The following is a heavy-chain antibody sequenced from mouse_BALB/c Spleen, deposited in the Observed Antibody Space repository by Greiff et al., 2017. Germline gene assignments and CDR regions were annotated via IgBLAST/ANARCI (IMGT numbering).Heavy chain of an antibody. D-gene: IGHD4-1*02. CDR3: ARPSNWDGDFDY. Sequence: EVKLVESGGGLVQPGGSRKLSCAASGFTFSSFGMHWVRQAPEKGLEWVAYISSGSSTIYYADTVKGRFTISRDNPKNTLYLQMSSLKSEDTAMYYCARPSNWDGDFDYWGQGTTLTVSS. CDR1: GFTFSSFG. CDR2: ISSGSSTI. V-gene: IGHV5-17*02. J-gene: IGHJ2*01.